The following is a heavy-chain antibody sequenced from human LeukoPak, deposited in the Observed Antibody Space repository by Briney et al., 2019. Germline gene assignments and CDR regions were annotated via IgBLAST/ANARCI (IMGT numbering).Heavy chain of an antibody. CDR2: IRSKAYGGTT. V-gene: IGHV3-49*04. CDR3: TREGEWELLRFDY. CDR1: GFTFSRNW. J-gene: IGHJ4*02. D-gene: IGHD1-26*01. Sequence: GGSLRLSCAASGFTFSRNWMHWVRQAPGKGLEWVGFIRSKAYGGTTEYAASVKGRFTISRDDSKSIAYLQMNSLKTEDTAVYYCTREGEWELLRFDYWGQGTLVTVSS.